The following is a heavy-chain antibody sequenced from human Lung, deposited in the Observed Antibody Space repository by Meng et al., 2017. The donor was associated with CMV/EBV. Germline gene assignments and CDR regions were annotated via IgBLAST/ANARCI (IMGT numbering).Heavy chain of an antibody. J-gene: IGHJ4*02. CDR1: GFTFSDYY. Sequence: GESLKISCAASGFTFSDYYMSWIRQAPGKGLEWVSYISSSGSTIYYADSVKGRFTISRDHAKNSLYLQMNSLRAEDTAVYYCSGNRGYSYGLGAYWGQGTLVTVSS. CDR3: SGNRGYSYGLGAY. CDR2: ISSSGSTI. D-gene: IGHD5-18*01. V-gene: IGHV3-11*01.